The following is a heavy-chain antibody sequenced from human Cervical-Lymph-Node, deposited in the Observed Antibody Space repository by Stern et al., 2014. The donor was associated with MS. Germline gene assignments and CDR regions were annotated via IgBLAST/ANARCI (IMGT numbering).Heavy chain of an antibody. CDR1: GFTFSSSG. V-gene: IGHV3-33*01. D-gene: IGHD6-6*01. Sequence: VQLVASGGGVVQHGRSLRLSCAASGFTFSSSGMHWVRPAPGKGPELVAVIWYDGSNKYYADSVKGRFTISRDNSKNTLYLQMNSLRAEDTAVYYCARDGAARYYYGMDVWGQGTTVTVSS. CDR2: IWYDGSNK. CDR3: ARDGAARYYYGMDV. J-gene: IGHJ6*02.